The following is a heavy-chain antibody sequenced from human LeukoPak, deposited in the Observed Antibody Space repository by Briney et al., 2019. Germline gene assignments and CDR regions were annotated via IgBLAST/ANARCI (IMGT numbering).Heavy chain of an antibody. J-gene: IGHJ4*02. V-gene: IGHV3-21*01. CDR1: GFTFSSYS. D-gene: IGHD1-26*01. Sequence: GGSLRLSCAASGFTFSSYSINWVRQAPGKGLEWVSSISSSSSYIYYADSVKGRFTISRDNAKNSLYLQMNSLRAEDTAVYYCARAGIVGAWGFDYWGQGTLVTVSS. CDR3: ARAGIVGAWGFDY. CDR2: ISSSSSYI.